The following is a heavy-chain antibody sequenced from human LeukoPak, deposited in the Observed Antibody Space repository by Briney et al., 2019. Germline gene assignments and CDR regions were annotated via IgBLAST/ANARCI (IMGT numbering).Heavy chain of an antibody. V-gene: IGHV3-7*01. CDR1: GFTFSSYW. Sequence: LSGGSLRLSCAASGFTFSSYWMSWVRQAPGKGLEWVANIKQDGSEKYYVDSVKGRFTISRDNAKNSLYLQMNSLRAEDTAVYYCARVRKVTTRYYYYYYYMDVWGKGTTVTVSS. CDR2: IKQDGSEK. J-gene: IGHJ6*03. D-gene: IGHD4-17*01. CDR3: ARVRKVTTRYYYYYYYMDV.